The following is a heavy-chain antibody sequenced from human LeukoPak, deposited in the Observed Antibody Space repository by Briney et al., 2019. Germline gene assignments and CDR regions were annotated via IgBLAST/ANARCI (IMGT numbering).Heavy chain of an antibody. Sequence: GASVKVSCKASGYTFTSYGISWVRQAPGQGLEWMGWISAYNGSTNYAQKLQGRVTMTTDTSTSTAYMELRSLRSDDTAVYYCARDDPDLKAHNWFDPWDQGTLVTVSS. CDR3: ARDDPDLKAHNWFDP. CDR2: ISAYNGST. CDR1: GYTFTSYG. V-gene: IGHV1-18*01. J-gene: IGHJ5*02.